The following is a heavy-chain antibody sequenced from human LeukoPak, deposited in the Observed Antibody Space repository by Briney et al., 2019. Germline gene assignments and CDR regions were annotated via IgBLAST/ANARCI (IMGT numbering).Heavy chain of an antibody. CDR2: MNPNSGNT. J-gene: IGHJ4*02. Sequence: ASVKVSCKASGYTFTSYDINWVRQATGQGLEWMGWMNPNSGNTGYAQKFQGRVTMTRNTSISTAYMELSSLRSEDTAVYYCARGPTYYYGSGSYYTNYWGQGTLVTVSS. CDR3: ARGPTYYYGSGSYYTNY. D-gene: IGHD3-10*01. V-gene: IGHV1-8*01. CDR1: GYTFTSYD.